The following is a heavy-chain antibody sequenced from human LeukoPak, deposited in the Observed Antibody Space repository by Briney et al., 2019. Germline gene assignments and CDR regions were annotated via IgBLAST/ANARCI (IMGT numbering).Heavy chain of an antibody. Sequence: PGGSLRLSCAASGFTVGSNYMNWVRQAPGKGLEWVSVIYSGGGTYYADSVKGRFTISRDNSKNTLYLQMNSLRAEDTAMYYCARAGPNPRTAGLRNWGQGTLVTVSS. CDR1: GFTVGSNY. CDR3: ARAGPNPRTAGLRN. D-gene: IGHD1-14*01. V-gene: IGHV3-53*01. J-gene: IGHJ4*02. CDR2: IYSGGGT.